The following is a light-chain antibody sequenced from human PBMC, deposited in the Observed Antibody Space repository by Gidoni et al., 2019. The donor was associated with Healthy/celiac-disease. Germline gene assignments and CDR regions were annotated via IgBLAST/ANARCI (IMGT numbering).Light chain of an antibody. Sequence: QSALTHPATVSGSPGQSVTMSCTGTSSDAGSYNLISWYQQHPGNAPQLMIYEVSRRPSGVSNRFSCSKSGNTASLTISRLQADDEADYYCCSYAGSSNWVFGGGTKLTVL. CDR1: SSDAGSYNL. J-gene: IGLJ3*02. CDR3: CSYAGSSNWV. V-gene: IGLV2-23*02. CDR2: EVS.